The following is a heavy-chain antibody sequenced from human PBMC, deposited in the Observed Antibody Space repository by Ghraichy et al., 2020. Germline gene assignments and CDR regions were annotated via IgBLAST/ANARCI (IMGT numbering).Heavy chain of an antibody. Sequence: ETLSLTCAVSGDSISSNNWWSWVRQPPGKGLEWIGEIYHSGSTNYNPSLKSRVTISVDKSKNQFSLKLSSVTAADTAVYYCARDQCSGGSCYYYGMDVWGQGTTVTVSS. V-gene: IGHV4-4*02. D-gene: IGHD2-15*01. CDR1: GDSISSNNW. CDR2: IYHSGST. J-gene: IGHJ6*02. CDR3: ARDQCSGGSCYYYGMDV.